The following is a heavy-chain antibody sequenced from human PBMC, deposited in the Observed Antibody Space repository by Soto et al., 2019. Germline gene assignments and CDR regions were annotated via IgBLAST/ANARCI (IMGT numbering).Heavy chain of an antibody. J-gene: IGHJ4*02. CDR1: GYTLTELS. Sequence: QVPLVQSGAEVKKPGASVKVSCKVSGYTLTELSMHWVRQAPGKGLEWMGGFDPEDGETIYAQKFQGRVTMTEDTSTDTAYMELSSLRSEDTAVYYCATPRPDYDILTGYLLPFDYWGQGTLVTVSS. V-gene: IGHV1-24*01. CDR2: FDPEDGET. D-gene: IGHD3-9*01. CDR3: ATPRPDYDILTGYLLPFDY.